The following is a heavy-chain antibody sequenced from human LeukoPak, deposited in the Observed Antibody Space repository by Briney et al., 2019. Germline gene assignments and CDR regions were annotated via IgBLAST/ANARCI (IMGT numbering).Heavy chain of an antibody. CDR2: IYYSGST. V-gene: IGHV4-31*03. CDR3: AKSGSYYYFDY. J-gene: IGHJ4*02. D-gene: IGHD1-26*01. CDR1: GGSISSGGYY. Sequence: SETLSLTCTVSGGSISSGGYYWSWIRQHPGKGLEWIGYIYYSGSTYYNPSLKSRVTMSVDTSKNQFSLKLSSVTAADTAVYYCAKSGSYYYFDYWGQGTLVTVSS.